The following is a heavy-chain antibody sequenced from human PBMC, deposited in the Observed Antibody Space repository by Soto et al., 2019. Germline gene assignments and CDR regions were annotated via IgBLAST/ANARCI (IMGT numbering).Heavy chain of an antibody. CDR1: GGSISSGGYY. Sequence: PSETLSLTCTVSGGSISSGGYYWSWIRRHPGKGLEWIGYIYYSGSTYYNPSLKSRVTVSVDTSKNQFSLKLSSVTAADTAVYYCARDEYSSSANWFDPWGQGTLVTVSS. V-gene: IGHV4-31*03. D-gene: IGHD6-6*01. CDR3: ARDEYSSSANWFDP. CDR2: IYYSGST. J-gene: IGHJ5*02.